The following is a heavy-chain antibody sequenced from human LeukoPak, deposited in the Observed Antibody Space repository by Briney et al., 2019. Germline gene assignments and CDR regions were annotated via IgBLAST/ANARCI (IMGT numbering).Heavy chain of an antibody. CDR1: GGSISSGDYY. Sequence: PSQTLSPTCTVSGGSISSGDYYWSWIRQPPGKGLEWIGYIYYSGSTYYNPSLKSRVTISVDTSKNQFSLKLSSVTAADTAVYYCARLWGDYYDSSGYSPDYWGQGTLVTVSS. CDR2: IYYSGST. CDR3: ARLWGDYYDSSGYSPDY. V-gene: IGHV4-30-4*08. D-gene: IGHD3-22*01. J-gene: IGHJ4*02.